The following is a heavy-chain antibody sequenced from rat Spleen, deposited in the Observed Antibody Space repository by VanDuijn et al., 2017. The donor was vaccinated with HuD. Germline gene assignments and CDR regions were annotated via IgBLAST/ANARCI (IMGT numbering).Heavy chain of an antibody. CDR1: GFTFSGYW. V-gene: IGHV5-58*01. J-gene: IGHJ2*01. D-gene: IGHD5-1*01. Sequence: EVQLVESDGGLVQPGRSLKLSCAASGFTFSGYWMYWLRQAPGKGLEWISSINTDGDSTFYLDSVKGRFTISRHNAKSTRYLQMNSLRSEDTATYYCTNNWEAYYWGQGVMVTVSS. CDR2: INTDGDST. CDR3: TNNWEAYY.